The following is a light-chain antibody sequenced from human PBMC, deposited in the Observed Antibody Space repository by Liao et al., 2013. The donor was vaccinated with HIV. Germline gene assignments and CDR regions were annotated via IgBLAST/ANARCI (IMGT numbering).Light chain of an antibody. CDR3: QVWDSNSDHPWV. CDR1: NIGSKS. CDR2: YDS. Sequence: SYELTQPPSVSVAPGKTARITCGGTNIGSKSVHWYQQKPGQAPVLVIYYDSDRPSAIPERFSGSNSGNTATLSISRVEAGDEADYYCQVWDSNSDHPWVFGGGTKLTVL. J-gene: IGLJ3*02. V-gene: IGLV3-21*01.